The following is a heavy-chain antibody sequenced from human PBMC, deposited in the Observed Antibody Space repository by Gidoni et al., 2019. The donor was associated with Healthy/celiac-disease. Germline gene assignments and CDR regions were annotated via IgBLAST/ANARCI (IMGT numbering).Heavy chain of an antibody. CDR3: ARNVYYDSSGYYDHDAFDI. J-gene: IGHJ3*02. CDR2: ISAYNGNT. D-gene: IGHD3-22*01. CDR1: GSTFTSYG. Sequence: QVQLVQSGAEVKKPGASAKVSCKASGSTFTSYGISWVRQAPGQGLEWMGWISAYNGNTNYAQKLQGRVTMTTDTSTSTAYMELRSLRSDDTAVYYCARNVYYDSSGYYDHDAFDIWGQGTMVTVSS. V-gene: IGHV1-18*04.